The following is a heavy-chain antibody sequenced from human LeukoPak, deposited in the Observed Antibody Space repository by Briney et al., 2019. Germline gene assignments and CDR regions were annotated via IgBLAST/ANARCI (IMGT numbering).Heavy chain of an antibody. J-gene: IGHJ4*02. V-gene: IGHV3-23*01. CDR1: GFTFSTYA. CDR2: ISDSGVNT. D-gene: IGHD3-16*01. CDR3: AKGLRGNGGFDY. Sequence: PGGSLRLSCAASGFTFSTYAMSWVRQAPGKGLEWVSTISDSGVNTYYADSVKGRFTISRDNSKNTLYPQMNSLRAEDTAIYYCAKGLRGNGGFDYWGQGTLVTVSS.